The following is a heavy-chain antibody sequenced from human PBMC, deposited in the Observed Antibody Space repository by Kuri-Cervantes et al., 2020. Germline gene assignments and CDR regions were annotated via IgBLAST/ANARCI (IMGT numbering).Heavy chain of an antibody. CDR2: ISYDGSNK. CDR1: GFTFNYYW. V-gene: IGHV3-30*18. CDR3: AKETTGYSYGNLDY. J-gene: IGHJ4*02. D-gene: IGHD5-18*01. Sequence: GESLKISCAASGFTFNYYWMTWVRQAPGKGLEWVAVISYDGSNKYYADSVKGRFTISRDNSKNTLYLQMNSLRAEDTAVYYCAKETTGYSYGNLDYWGQGTLVTVSS.